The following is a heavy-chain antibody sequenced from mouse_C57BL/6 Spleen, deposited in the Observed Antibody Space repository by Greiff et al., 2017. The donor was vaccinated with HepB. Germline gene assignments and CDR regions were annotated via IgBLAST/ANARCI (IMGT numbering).Heavy chain of an antibody. D-gene: IGHD2-3*01. CDR3: ARNDGYYEGDYFDY. CDR2: IYPSDSET. Sequence: QVQLQQPGAELVRPGSSVKLSCKASGYTFTSYWMDWVKQRPGQGLEWIGNIYPSDSETHYNQKFKDKATLTVDKSSSTAYMQLSSLTSEDSAVYYCARNDGYYEGDYFDYWGQGTTLTVSS. CDR1: GYTFTSYW. J-gene: IGHJ2*01. V-gene: IGHV1-61*01.